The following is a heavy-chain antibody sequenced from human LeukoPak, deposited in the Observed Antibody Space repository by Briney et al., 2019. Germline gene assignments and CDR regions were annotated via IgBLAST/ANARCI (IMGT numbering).Heavy chain of an antibody. D-gene: IGHD4-17*01. V-gene: IGHV3-23*01. J-gene: IGHJ4*02. CDR1: GFPFSNYA. CDR3: AKDWDDYGDYLPLDY. CDR2: IRGSGDST. Sequence: GGSLRLSCTTSGFPFSNYAMSWVRQAPGKGLEWVSAIRGSGDSTYYADSVKGRFTISRDNSKNTLHLQMNSLRAEDTAVYYCAKDWDDYGDYLPLDYWGQGTLVTVSS.